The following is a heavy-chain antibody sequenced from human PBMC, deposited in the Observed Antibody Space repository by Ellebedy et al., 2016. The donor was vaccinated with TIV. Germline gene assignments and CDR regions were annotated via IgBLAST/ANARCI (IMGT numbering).Heavy chain of an antibody. CDR1: GFRFSDHY. CDR3: ARDVYRNAFDI. J-gene: IGHJ3*02. V-gene: IGHV3-72*01. CDR2: IRSKTDGGIR. Sequence: GESLKISCAASGFRFSDHYMDWVRQAPGKGLEWVGFIRSKTDGGIREYAASVKGRFTISRDDSGNSFYLQMNSLKIEDTAVYYCARDVYRNAFDIWGQGTMVTVSS. D-gene: IGHD4-11*01.